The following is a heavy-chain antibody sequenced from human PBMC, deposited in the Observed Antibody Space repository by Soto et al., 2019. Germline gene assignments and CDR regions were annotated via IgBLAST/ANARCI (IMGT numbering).Heavy chain of an antibody. D-gene: IGHD2-15*01. Sequence: ASVKVSCKASGYTFTSYGISWVRQAPGQGLEWMGWISAYNGNTNYAQRLQGRVTMTTDTSTSTAYMELRSLRSDDTAVYYCARDRNAVRLEVEWRMDVWGQVTTVTVSS. CDR2: ISAYNGNT. J-gene: IGHJ6*02. CDR3: ARDRNAVRLEVEWRMDV. V-gene: IGHV1-18*01. CDR1: GYTFTSYG.